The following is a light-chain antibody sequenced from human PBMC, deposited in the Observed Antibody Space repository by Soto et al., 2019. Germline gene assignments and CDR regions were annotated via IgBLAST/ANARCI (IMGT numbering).Light chain of an antibody. J-gene: IGKJ1*01. V-gene: IGKV1-39*01. CDR2: ASS. CDR1: QSVSIY. Sequence: DIHMTQSASSLSASVGYRFTITCGTSQSVSIYVNWYQQKPGKAPILXIYASSSLQSGVPSTFSASGSGTEFTLAISSLQSEDFAVYYCQQYNNWTPWTFGQGTKVDI. CDR3: QQYNNWTPWT.